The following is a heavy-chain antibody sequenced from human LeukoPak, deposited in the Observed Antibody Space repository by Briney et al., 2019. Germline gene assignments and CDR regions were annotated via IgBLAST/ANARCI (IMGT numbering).Heavy chain of an antibody. CDR2: LSYDGSDK. D-gene: IGHD3-22*01. CDR1: GFTFSSYA. J-gene: IGHJ4*02. Sequence: ETSLRLSCAASGFTFSSYAMHWVRQAPGKGLEWVAVLSYDGSDKYYADSVKGRFTISRDNSKNTLYLQMNSLRAEDTAVYYCARPYYDSSGYRFDYWGQGTLVTVSS. V-gene: IGHV3-30-3*01. CDR3: ARPYYDSSGYRFDY.